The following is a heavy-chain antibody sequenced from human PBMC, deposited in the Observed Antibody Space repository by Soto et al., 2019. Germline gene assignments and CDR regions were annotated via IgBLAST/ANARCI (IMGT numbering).Heavy chain of an antibody. CDR3: ARDMTNNYFFDN. J-gene: IGHJ4*02. V-gene: IGHV3-53*01. CDR2: IDRDGST. CDR1: GFIVSGSC. Sequence: GGSLTLSCAASGFIVSGSCRSWVRQAPGKGLEWVSVIDRDGSTHYTDSVKGRFTISRDDAKNTVYLQMNSLRAEDTAVYYCARDMTNNYFFDNWGQGTRVTVSS.